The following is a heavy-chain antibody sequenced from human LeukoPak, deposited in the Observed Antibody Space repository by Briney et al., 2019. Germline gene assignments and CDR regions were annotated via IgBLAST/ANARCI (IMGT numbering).Heavy chain of an antibody. D-gene: IGHD6-13*01. CDR2: ISSSGSTI. CDR3: AGGFQQYSSSSDY. Sequence: PGGSLRLSCAASGFTFSSYWMSWIRQAPGKGLEWVSYISSSGSTIYYADSVKGRFTISRDNAKNSLYLQMNSLRAEDTAVYYCAGGFQQYSSSSDYWGQGTLVTVSS. CDR1: GFTFSSYW. V-gene: IGHV3-11*04. J-gene: IGHJ4*02.